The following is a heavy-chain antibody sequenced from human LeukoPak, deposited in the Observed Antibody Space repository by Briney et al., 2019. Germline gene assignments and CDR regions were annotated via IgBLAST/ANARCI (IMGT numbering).Heavy chain of an antibody. D-gene: IGHD3-22*01. Sequence: GGSLRLSCAASGFTFSSYAMHWVRQAPGKGLEWVAVISYDGSNKYYADSVKGRFTISRDNSKNTLYLQMNSLRAEDTAVYYCAKVHRDYYDSSGYYWFLDYWGQGTLVTVSS. CDR3: AKVHRDYYDSSGYYWFLDY. V-gene: IGHV3-30*04. CDR2: ISYDGSNK. CDR1: GFTFSSYA. J-gene: IGHJ4*02.